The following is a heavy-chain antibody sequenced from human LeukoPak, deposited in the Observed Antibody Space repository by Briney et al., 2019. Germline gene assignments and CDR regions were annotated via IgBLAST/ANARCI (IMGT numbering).Heavy chain of an antibody. J-gene: IGHJ3*02. CDR2: IRSKAYVGTT. CDR1: GFTFGDYV. CDR3: TRRYNYDSSGYYYVRDAFDI. V-gene: IGHV3-49*04. Sequence: PGGSLRLSCTASGFTFGDYVMSWGRHAPGEGLGWGGFIRSKAYVGTTKNAASVKGRFTISSDDSRCIAYMQMNSLTPEDPVVYYCTRRYNYDSSGYYYVRDAFDIWGKGTMVTVSS. D-gene: IGHD3-22*01.